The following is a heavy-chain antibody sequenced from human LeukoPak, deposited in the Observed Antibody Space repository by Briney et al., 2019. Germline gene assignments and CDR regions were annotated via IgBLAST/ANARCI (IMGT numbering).Heavy chain of an antibody. J-gene: IGHJ4*02. V-gene: IGHV5-51*01. CDR2: IYPGDSDT. D-gene: IGHD5-12*01. CDR1: GYSFTSYW. Sequence: GESLKISCKGSGYSFTSYWIGWVRQMPGKGLEWMGIIYPGDSDTRYSPSFQGQVTISADKSTNTAFLRWSSLKASDTATYYCATATRGGYDPFDYWGQGTLVIVSS. CDR3: ATATRGGYDPFDY.